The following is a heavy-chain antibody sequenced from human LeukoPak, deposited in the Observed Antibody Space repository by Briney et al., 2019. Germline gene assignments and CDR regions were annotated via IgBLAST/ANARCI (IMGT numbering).Heavy chain of an antibody. CDR2: IKRKTDGGTT. V-gene: IGHV3-15*01. CDR1: GFSFDNAW. CDR3: TTESKLDGQFYC. D-gene: IGHD5-24*01. Sequence: GGSLRLSCAASGFSFDNAWMNWARQAPGKGLEWVGRIKRKTDGGTTDYATPVKGRFTISRDDSKNTLYLQMNSLKTEDTAMYYCTTESKLDGQFYCWGQGTLVTVSS. J-gene: IGHJ4*02.